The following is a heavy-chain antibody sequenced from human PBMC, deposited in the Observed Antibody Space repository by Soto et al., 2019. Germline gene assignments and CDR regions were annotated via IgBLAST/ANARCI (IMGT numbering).Heavy chain of an antibody. V-gene: IGHV3-23*01. CDR3: AKGQTTSSYGSQAY. CDR1: GFTFSTYA. D-gene: IGHD2-2*01. CDR2: ISTSGGST. Sequence: PGGSLRLSCAASGFTFSTYAMNWVRQAPGKGLEWVSCISTSGGSTYYADSVKGRFTISRDNSENTLYLQMNSLRAEDTAVYYCAKGQTTSSYGSQAYWGQGTLVTGSS. J-gene: IGHJ4*02.